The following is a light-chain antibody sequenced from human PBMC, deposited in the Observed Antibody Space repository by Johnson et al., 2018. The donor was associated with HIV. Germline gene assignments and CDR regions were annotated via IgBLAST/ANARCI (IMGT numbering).Light chain of an antibody. V-gene: IGLV1-51*02. CDR1: SSNIGNNY. CDR3: GTWDSRRSAQYV. CDR2: ENK. J-gene: IGLJ1*01. Sequence: QSLLTQPPSVSAAPGQKVTISCSGSSSNIGNNYVSWYQQVPGTAPKLLIYENKKRPYGIPDRISGSKSGTSSAMGIAGPQTGDEDDYSCGTWDSRRSAQYVFGTETKITVL.